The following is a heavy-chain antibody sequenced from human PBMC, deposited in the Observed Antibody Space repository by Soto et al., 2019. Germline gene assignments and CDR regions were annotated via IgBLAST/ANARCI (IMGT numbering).Heavy chain of an antibody. CDR1: GGSFRGYY. J-gene: IGHJ6*02. CDR2: INHSGST. Sequence: PSETLSLTCAVSGGSFRGYYWSWIRQPPGKGLEWIGEINHSGSTNYNPSLKSRVTISVDTSKNQFSLKLSSVTAADTAVYYCARGGVVATMGMDVWGQGTTVTVSS. CDR3: ARGGVVATMGMDV. V-gene: IGHV4-34*01. D-gene: IGHD2-15*01.